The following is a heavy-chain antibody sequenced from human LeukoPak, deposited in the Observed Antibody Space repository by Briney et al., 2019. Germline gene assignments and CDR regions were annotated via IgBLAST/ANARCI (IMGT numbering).Heavy chain of an antibody. V-gene: IGHV1-18*01. J-gene: IGHJ4*02. CDR2: INAYNGNT. D-gene: IGHD3-22*01. CDR1: GYTFTSYG. CDR3: ARVQRIYDYSGYYAY. Sequence: ASVKVSCKTSGYTFTSYGISWVRQAPGQGLEWMGWINAYNGNTNYAQKLQGRVTMTTDTSTNTAYMELRSLRSDDTAVYYCARVQRIYDYSGYYAYWGQGTLVTVSS.